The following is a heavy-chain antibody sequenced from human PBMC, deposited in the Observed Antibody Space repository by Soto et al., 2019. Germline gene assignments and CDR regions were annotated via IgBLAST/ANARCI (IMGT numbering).Heavy chain of an antibody. J-gene: IGHJ6*02. CDR1: GFTFSSYS. CDR3: ARGDSVGQLITYYYYGMDV. D-gene: IGHD3-16*01. V-gene: IGHV3-21*01. Sequence: EVQLVDSGGGVVKPGGSLRLSCAASGFTFSSYSMNWVRQAPGKGLEWVSSISSSSSYIYYAASVKGRFTISRDNTKNSLYLQMNSLRAEDTAVYYCARGDSVGQLITYYYYGMDVWGQGTTVTVSS. CDR2: ISSSSSYI.